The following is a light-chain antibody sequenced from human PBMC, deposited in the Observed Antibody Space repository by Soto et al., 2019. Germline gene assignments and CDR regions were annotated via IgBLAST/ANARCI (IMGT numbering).Light chain of an antibody. CDR3: HQYGNTRWT. J-gene: IGKJ1*01. CDR1: QGVGSSY. V-gene: IGKV3-20*01. CDR2: GAS. Sequence: EIVLTQSPGTLSLSPGERATLSCRASQGVGSSYLAWYLQKPGQAPRLLIYGASDRATGIPDRFSGSGSGTDFTLTISRLEPEDFAVYYCHQYGNTRWTFGQGTKVDIK.